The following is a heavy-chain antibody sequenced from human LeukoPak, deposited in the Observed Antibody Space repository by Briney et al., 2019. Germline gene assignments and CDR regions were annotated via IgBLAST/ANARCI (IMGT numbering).Heavy chain of an antibody. CDR2: INPNSGGT. V-gene: IGHV1-2*06. D-gene: IGHD3-3*01. J-gene: IGHJ3*01. CDR3: ARPFWSGPYDAFDV. CDR1: GYTFTGYY. Sequence: ASVKVSCKASGYTFTGYYMHWVRQAPGQGLEWMGRINPNSGGTNYAQKFQGRVTMTRDTSISTAYMELSRLRSDDTAVYYCARPFWSGPYDAFDVWGQGTMVTVSS.